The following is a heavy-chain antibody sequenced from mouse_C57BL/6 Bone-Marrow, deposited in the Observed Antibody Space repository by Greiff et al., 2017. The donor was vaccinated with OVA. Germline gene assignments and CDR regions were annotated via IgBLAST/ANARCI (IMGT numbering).Heavy chain of an antibody. CDR1: GYTFTSYW. Sequence: QVQLKQPGAELVRPGSSVKLSCKASGYTFTSYWMHWVKQRPIQGLEWIGNIDPSDSETHYNQKFKDKATLTVDKSSSTAYMQLSSLTSEDSAVYYCARTYYYGSSYGYWGQGTTLTVSS. V-gene: IGHV1-52*01. J-gene: IGHJ2*01. CDR2: IDPSDSET. CDR3: ARTYYYGSSYGY. D-gene: IGHD1-1*01.